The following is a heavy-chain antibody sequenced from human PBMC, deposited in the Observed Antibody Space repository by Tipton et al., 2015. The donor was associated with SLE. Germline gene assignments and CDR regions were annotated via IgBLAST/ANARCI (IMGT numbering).Heavy chain of an antibody. J-gene: IGHJ4*02. CDR3: ARDLAARPDY. D-gene: IGHD6-6*01. Sequence: TLSLTCTVSGGSISSSSYYWGWIRQPPGKGLEWIGSIYYSGSTYYNPSLKSRVTISVNTSKNQFSLKLSSVTAADTAVYYCARDLAARPDYWGQGTLVTVSS. V-gene: IGHV4-39*02. CDR1: GGSISSSSYY. CDR2: IYYSGST.